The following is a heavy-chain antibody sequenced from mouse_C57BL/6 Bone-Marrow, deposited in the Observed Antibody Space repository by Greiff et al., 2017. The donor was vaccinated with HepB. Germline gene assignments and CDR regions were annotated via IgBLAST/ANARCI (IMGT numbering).Heavy chain of an antibody. J-gene: IGHJ3*01. CDR2: IDPSDSHT. V-gene: IGHV1-59*01. CDR1: GYTFTSYW. Sequence: QVQLQQPGAELVRPGTSVKLSCKASGYTFTSYWMHWVKQRPGQGLEWIGVIDPSDSHTNYNQKFKGKATLTVDTSSSTAYMQLSSLTSEDSAVYYCARLIHWGQGTLVTVSA. CDR3: ARLIH.